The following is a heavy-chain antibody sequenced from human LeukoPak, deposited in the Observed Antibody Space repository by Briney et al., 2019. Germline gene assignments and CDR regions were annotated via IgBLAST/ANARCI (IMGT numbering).Heavy chain of an antibody. CDR2: IYYSGST. V-gene: IGHV4-59*01. J-gene: IGHJ4*02. CDR3: ARLDYGDYANFDY. Sequence: PSETLSLTCTVSGGSISSYYWSWIRQPPGKGLEWIGYIYYSGSTNYNPSLKSRVTISVDTSKNQFPLKLSSVTAADTAVYYCARLDYGDYANFDYWGQGTLVTVSS. D-gene: IGHD4-17*01. CDR1: GGSISSYY.